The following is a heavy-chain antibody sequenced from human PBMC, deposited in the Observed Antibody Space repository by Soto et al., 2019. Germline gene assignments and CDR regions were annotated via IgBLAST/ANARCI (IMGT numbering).Heavy chain of an antibody. CDR3: ARPKYYVISVSFDF. Sequence: GGSLRLSCAASGFTFSSYWMSWVRQAPGKGLEWVANIKQDGSEKYYVDSVKGQFTISRDNAKNSLNLQMNSLRAEDTGVSYCARPKYYVISVSFDFWGQGTMV. CDR2: IKQDGSEK. V-gene: IGHV3-7*01. J-gene: IGHJ3*01. D-gene: IGHD3-22*01. CDR1: GFTFSSYW.